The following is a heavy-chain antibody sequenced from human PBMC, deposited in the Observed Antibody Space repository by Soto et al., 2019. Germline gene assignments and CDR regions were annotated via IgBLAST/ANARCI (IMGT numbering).Heavy chain of an antibody. V-gene: IGHV3-74*01. CDR1: GINFSGFW. Sequence: QTGGSLRLSCVASGINFSGFWMHWVRQVPGKGQEWVARVDSAGSGTSYADFVKGRFTVSRDNAKNMVSLQMDSLRVEDTAVYYCATVFEHWGQG. J-gene: IGHJ4*02. CDR3: ATVFEH. CDR2: VDSAGSGT.